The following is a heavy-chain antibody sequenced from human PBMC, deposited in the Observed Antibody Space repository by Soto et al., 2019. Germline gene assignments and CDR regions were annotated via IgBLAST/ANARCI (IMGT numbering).Heavy chain of an antibody. J-gene: IGHJ4*02. V-gene: IGHV5-10-1*01. CDR1: GYSFTSYW. Sequence: GESLKISCKGSGYSFTSYWISWVRQMPGKGLEWMGRIDPSDSYTNYSPSFQGHVTISADKSISTAYLQWSSLKASDTAMYYCARSYSGSYWLDYWGQGTLVTVSS. CDR3: ARSYSGSYWLDY. D-gene: IGHD1-26*01. CDR2: IDPSDSYT.